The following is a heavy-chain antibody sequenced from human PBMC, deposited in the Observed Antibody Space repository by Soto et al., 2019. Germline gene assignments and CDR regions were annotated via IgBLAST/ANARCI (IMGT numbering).Heavy chain of an antibody. D-gene: IGHD2-2*01. Sequence: PSETLSLTCSVSGGSISSRSYSWGWIRQPPGKGLEWIGTIYYSENTYYNPSLKSRVTISVDTSKDQFSLKLSSVTAADTAVYYCAKLAGYRIGNSCHGDYAMDVWGQGTTVTVS. CDR1: GGSISSRSYS. V-gene: IGHV4-39*01. CDR3: AKLAGYRIGNSCHGDYAMDV. CDR2: IYYSENT. J-gene: IGHJ6*02.